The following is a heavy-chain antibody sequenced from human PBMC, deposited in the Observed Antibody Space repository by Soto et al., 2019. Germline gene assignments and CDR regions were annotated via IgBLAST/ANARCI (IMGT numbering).Heavy chain of an antibody. CDR2: IWYDGSNK. CDR3: ARVSRSGYYPKY. J-gene: IGHJ4*02. D-gene: IGHD3-3*01. Sequence: QVQLVESGGGVVQPGRSLRLSCAASGFTFSSYGMHWVRQAPGKGLEWVAVIWYDGSNKYYADSVKGRFTISRDNSKNTLYLQTSSLRAEDTAVYYCARVSRSGYYPKYWGQGTLVTVSS. CDR1: GFTFSSYG. V-gene: IGHV3-33*01.